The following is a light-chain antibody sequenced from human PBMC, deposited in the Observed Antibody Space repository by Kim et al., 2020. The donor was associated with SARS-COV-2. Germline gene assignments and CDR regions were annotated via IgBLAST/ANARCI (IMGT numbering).Light chain of an antibody. CDR2: GNS. J-gene: IGLJ3*02. CDR1: SSTIGAGYD. Sequence: RVTISCTGSSSTIGAGYDVHWYQQFPGTAPKLLIYGNSNRPSGVPDRFSGSKSGTSASLAITGLQAEGEADYYCQSYDSSLSGWVFGGGTQLTVL. V-gene: IGLV1-40*01. CDR3: QSYDSSLSGWV.